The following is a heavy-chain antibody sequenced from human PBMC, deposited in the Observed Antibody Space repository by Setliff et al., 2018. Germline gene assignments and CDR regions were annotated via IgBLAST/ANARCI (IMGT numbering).Heavy chain of an antibody. CDR2: IHFRGTT. J-gene: IGHJ4*02. Sequence: PSETLSLTCIVSGGYIGGTSYYWGWIRQPPGKGLEWIGSIHFRGTTYYNPSLNSQVTISVDTSKNQFSLNLNSVTAADTAVYYCARVGVTSGWAYWGLGTLGTV. CDR3: ARVGVTSGWAY. CDR1: GGYIGGTSYY. D-gene: IGHD6-19*01. V-gene: IGHV4-39*01.